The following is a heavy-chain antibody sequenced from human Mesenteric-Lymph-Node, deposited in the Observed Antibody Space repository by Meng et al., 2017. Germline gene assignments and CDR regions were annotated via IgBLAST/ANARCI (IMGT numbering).Heavy chain of an antibody. CDR3: AKDRYSSSWYGPGGVDY. J-gene: IGHJ4*02. Sequence: GGSLRLSCAASGFTFSSYEMNWVRQAPGKGLEWVSYISSSGSTIYYADSVKGRFTISRDNAKNSLYLQMNGLRAEDTAVYYCAKDRYSSSWYGPGGVDYWGQGTLVTVSS. V-gene: IGHV3-48*03. D-gene: IGHD6-13*01. CDR2: ISSSGSTI. CDR1: GFTFSSYE.